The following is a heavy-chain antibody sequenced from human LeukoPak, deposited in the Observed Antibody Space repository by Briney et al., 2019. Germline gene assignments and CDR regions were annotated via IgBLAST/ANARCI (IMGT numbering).Heavy chain of an antibody. J-gene: IGHJ5*02. D-gene: IGHD3-22*01. CDR2: IYYSGST. Sequence: TTSETLSLTCTVSGGSISSSSYYWGWIRQPPGKGLEWIGSIYYSGSTYYNPSLKSRVNISVDTSKNQFSLRLNSVTAADTAVYYCTRDGPRSSGYPDTWGQGTRVTVSS. V-gene: IGHV4-39*07. CDR1: GGSISSSSYY. CDR3: TRDGPRSSGYPDT.